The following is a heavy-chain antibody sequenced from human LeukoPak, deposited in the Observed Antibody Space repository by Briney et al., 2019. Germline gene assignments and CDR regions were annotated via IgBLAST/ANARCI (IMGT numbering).Heavy chain of an antibody. D-gene: IGHD3-22*01. CDR1: GASISGYY. J-gene: IGHJ4*02. CDR2: IYYTGST. CDR3: VRGTVITDGDY. V-gene: IGHV4-59*01. Sequence: SETLSLTCTVSGASISGYYWSWVRQPPGKGLEWVGYIYYTGSTTYNPSLEGRVTISIDTSKNQFFLQLTSVTAADTAVYYCVRGTVITDGDYWGQGTLVTVSS.